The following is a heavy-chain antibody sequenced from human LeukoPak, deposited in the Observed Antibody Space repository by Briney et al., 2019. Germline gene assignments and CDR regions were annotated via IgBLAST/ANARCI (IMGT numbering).Heavy chain of an antibody. CDR3: ARGGSHDN. CDR2: ISGGGSTM. D-gene: IGHD5-12*01. J-gene: IGHJ4*02. Sequence: GGSLRLSCAASGFTFSSYEMNWVRQAPGKGLEWVSYISGGGSTMYYADSEKGRFTISRDSAKNSLYLQMNSLRAEDTAVYYCARGGSHDNWGQGTLVTVSS. V-gene: IGHV3-48*03. CDR1: GFTFSSYE.